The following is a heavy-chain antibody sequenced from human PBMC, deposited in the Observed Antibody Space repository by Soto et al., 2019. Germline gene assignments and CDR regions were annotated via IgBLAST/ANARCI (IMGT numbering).Heavy chain of an antibody. CDR2: ISSSSSYI. D-gene: IGHD6-6*01. CDR3: AGATKHSSSAGFDY. CDR1: GFTFSSYS. V-gene: IGHV3-21*01. J-gene: IGHJ4*02. Sequence: ESGGGLVKPGGSLRLSCAASGFTFSSYSMNWVRQAPGKGLEWVSSISSSSSYIYYADSVKGRFTISRDNAKNSLYLQMNSLRAEDTAVYYCAGATKHSSSAGFDYWGQGTLVTVSS.